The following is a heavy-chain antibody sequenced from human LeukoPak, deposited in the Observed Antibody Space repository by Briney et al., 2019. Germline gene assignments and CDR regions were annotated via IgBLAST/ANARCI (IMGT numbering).Heavy chain of an antibody. CDR3: ARGRGGYSEYYFDC. J-gene: IGHJ4*02. D-gene: IGHD3-22*01. V-gene: IGHV4-59*01. CDR1: GGSISSSY. CDR2: IYYTGST. Sequence: PSETLSLTCTVSGGSISSSYWTWIRQPPGKGLEWIGYIYYTGSTNYNPSLKGRVTISVDTSKNQFSLKLSSVTAADTAVYYCARGRGGYSEYYFDCWGQGTLVAVSS.